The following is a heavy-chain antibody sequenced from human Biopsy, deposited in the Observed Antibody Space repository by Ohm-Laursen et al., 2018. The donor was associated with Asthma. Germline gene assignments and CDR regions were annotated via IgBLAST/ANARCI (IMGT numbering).Heavy chain of an antibody. Sequence: SDTLSLTCTVSGGSVSSGSYYWSWIRQPPGKGLEWIGYIYYSGSTNYNPSLKSRVTISVDTSKNQFSLKLSSVTAADTAVYYCARDLSFYDSSGYYRRWFDPWGQGTLVTVSS. CDR3: ARDLSFYDSSGYYRRWFDP. J-gene: IGHJ5*02. CDR1: GGSVSSGSYY. D-gene: IGHD3-22*01. CDR2: IYYSGST. V-gene: IGHV4-61*01.